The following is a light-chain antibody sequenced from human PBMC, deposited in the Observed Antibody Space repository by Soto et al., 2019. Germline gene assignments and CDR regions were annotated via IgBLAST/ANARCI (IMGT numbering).Light chain of an antibody. CDR2: KAS. Sequence: DIQMTQSPSTLSASVGDRVTITCGASQSISVWLAWYQQKAGKAPNLLIYKASRLESGVPSRFSGSGSETEFTLTISGLQPGDSATYYCQQYNSYSPTFGQGTKVDI. CDR3: QQYNSYSPT. J-gene: IGKJ1*01. CDR1: QSISVW. V-gene: IGKV1-5*03.